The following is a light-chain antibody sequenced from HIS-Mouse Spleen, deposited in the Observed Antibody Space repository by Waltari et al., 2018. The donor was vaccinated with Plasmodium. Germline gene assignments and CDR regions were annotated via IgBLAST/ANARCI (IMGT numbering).Light chain of an antibody. CDR2: AAS. J-gene: IGKJ3*01. CDR1: QGISRY. Sequence: AIRMTQSPSSFSASTGDRVTITCRASQGISRYLAWYQQKPGKAPKLLIYAASTLQSGVPSRFSGSGSGTDFTLTISCLQSEDFATYYCQQYYSYPFTFGPGTKVDLK. V-gene: IGKV1-8*01. CDR3: QQYYSYPFT.